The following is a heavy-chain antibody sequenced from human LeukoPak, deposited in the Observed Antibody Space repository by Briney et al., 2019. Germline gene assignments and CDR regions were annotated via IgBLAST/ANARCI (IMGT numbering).Heavy chain of an antibody. V-gene: IGHV3-21*01. CDR1: GFSFSSYT. CDR2: ISASSTYI. J-gene: IGHJ3*02. Sequence: GGSLRLSCAASGFSFSSYTMSWVRQAPGKGLEWVSSISASSTYIYYADSVKGRFTISRDNAKNSPYLQMNSLRAEDTAVYYCARDACSGGSCYLWASDIWGQGTMVTVSS. CDR3: ARDACSGGSCYLWASDI. D-gene: IGHD2-15*01.